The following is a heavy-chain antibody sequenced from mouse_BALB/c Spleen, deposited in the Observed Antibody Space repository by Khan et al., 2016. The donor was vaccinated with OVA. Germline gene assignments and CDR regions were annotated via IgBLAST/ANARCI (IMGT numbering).Heavy chain of an antibody. CDR2: ISSGGSYT. V-gene: IGHV5-6*01. D-gene: IGHD1-1*01. J-gene: IGHJ3*01. CDR1: GFTFSTYG. CDR3: ARLAYYYDSEGFAY. Sequence: EVKVVESGGDLVKPEGSLKLSCAASGFTFSTYGMSWVRQTPDKRLEWVATISSGGSYTYYPDSVQGRFTISRDNAKNTLYLQMSSLKSEETAMFYCARLAYYYDSEGFAYWGQGTLVTVSA.